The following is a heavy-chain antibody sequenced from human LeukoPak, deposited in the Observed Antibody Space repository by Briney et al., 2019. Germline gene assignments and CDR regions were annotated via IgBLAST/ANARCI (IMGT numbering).Heavy chain of an antibody. D-gene: IGHD6-19*01. Sequence: ASVKVSCKAAGDTFTSYGISWVRQAPGQGREWMGWISAYNGNTNYAQKLQGRVTMTTDTSTSTAYMELRSLRSDDTAVYYCARVSRVGSGYDYWGQGTLVTVSS. J-gene: IGHJ4*02. CDR2: ISAYNGNT. CDR1: GDTFTSYG. V-gene: IGHV1-18*04. CDR3: ARVSRVGSGYDY.